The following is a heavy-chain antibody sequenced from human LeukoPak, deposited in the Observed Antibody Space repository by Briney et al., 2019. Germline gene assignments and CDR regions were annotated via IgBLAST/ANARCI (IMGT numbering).Heavy chain of an antibody. Sequence: GGSLRLSCAASGLTLSGYWMNWVRQAPGKGLEWVANIKQDGSEKYYVDSVKGRFTISRDSAKNSLYLQMNSLRAEDTAVYYCARVITIFGVVIIPGSDYYYGMDVWGQGTTVTVSS. CDR1: GLTLSGYW. V-gene: IGHV3-7*01. J-gene: IGHJ6*02. CDR2: IKQDGSEK. CDR3: ARVITIFGVVIIPGSDYYYGMDV. D-gene: IGHD3-3*01.